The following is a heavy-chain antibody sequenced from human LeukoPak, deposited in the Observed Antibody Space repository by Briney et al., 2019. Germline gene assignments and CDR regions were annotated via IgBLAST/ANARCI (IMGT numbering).Heavy chain of an antibody. D-gene: IGHD6-13*01. CDR2: IYTSGST. CDR3: ARTKYSSSWYFDC. CDR1: GGSISSYY. V-gene: IGHV4-4*07. J-gene: IGHJ4*02. Sequence: PSETLSLTCTVSGGSISSYYWSWIRQPVGKGLEWIGRIYTSGSTNYNPSLKSRVTMSVDTSKNQFSLKLSSVTAADTAVYYCARTKYSSSWYFDCWGQGTPVTVSS.